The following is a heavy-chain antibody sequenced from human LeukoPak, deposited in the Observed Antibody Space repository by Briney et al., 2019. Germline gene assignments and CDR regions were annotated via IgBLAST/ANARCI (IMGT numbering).Heavy chain of an antibody. D-gene: IGHD6-13*01. CDR1: GFTFSSYW. V-gene: IGHV3-74*01. CDR2: IKTDGSST. Sequence: GGSLRLSCAASGFTFSSYWMHWVRQAPGKGLVWVSRIKTDGSSTSYADSVKGRFTISRDNAKNTLYLQMNSLRAEDTAVYYCAGSDSWYTLDYWGQGTLVTVSS. J-gene: IGHJ4*02. CDR3: AGSDSWYTLDY.